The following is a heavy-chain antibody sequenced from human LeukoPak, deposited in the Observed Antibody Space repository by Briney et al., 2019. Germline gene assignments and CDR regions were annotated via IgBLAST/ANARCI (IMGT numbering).Heavy chain of an antibody. V-gene: IGHV3-23*01. CDR3: AKGKYSSGGVPDY. J-gene: IGHJ4*02. CDR1: EFTFSSHA. CDR2: VSGGGEST. D-gene: IGHD6-19*01. Sequence: GGSLRLSCVASEFTFSSHAMNWVRQAPGKGLEWASSVSGGGESTYYADSVKGRFTVSRDNSKNTLYLQINSLRGEDTAVYYCAKGKYSSGGVPDYWGQGTLVTVSS.